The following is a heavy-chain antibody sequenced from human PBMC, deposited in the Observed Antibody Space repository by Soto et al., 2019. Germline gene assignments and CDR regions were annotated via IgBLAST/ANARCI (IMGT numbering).Heavy chain of an antibody. Sequence: QVQLVQSGAEVKKPGASVKVSCKASGYTFTSYGISWVRQSPGQGLEWMGWISAYNGNTNNAQKFQGRVAVTRDTSTSTAYMERMNLRSDDTAVYYCARTSGYSSTDNWFDPWGQGTLVTVSS. CDR3: ARTSGYSSTDNWFDP. V-gene: IGHV1-18*01. CDR2: ISAYNGNT. D-gene: IGHD6-13*01. CDR1: GYTFTSYG. J-gene: IGHJ5*02.